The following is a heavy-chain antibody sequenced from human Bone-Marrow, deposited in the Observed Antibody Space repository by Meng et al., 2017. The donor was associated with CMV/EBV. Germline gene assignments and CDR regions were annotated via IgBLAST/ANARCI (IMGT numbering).Heavy chain of an antibody. CDR2: INPNSGGT. CDR3: ARVWGIAVAGKCY. CDR1: GYTFTGYY. J-gene: IGHJ4*02. V-gene: IGHV1-2*02. Sequence: ASVKVSCKASGYTFTGYYMHWVRQAPGQGLEWMGWINPNSGGTNYAQKFQGRVTMTRDTSISTAYMELSRLRSDDTAVYYCARVWGIAVAGKCYWGQGTLATVSS. D-gene: IGHD6-19*01.